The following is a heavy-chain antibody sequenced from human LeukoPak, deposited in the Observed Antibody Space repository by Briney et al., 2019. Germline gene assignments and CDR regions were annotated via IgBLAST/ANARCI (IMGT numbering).Heavy chain of an antibody. CDR1: GFAFGEFS. Sequence: PGGSLTLSCRASGFAFGEFSMNWVRQAAGKGREWIACINSTSNYRYYADSVKGRFTISRDNAKNILYLRMNNLRAEDTAVYCCASMTTVPTEGIWGQGTMVTVSS. CDR2: INSTSNYR. CDR3: ASMTTVPTEGI. J-gene: IGHJ3*02. V-gene: IGHV3-21*01. D-gene: IGHD4-17*01.